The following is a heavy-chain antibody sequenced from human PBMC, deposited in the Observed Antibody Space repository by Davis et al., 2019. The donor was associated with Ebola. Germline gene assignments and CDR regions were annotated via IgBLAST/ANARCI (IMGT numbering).Heavy chain of an antibody. CDR2: INPHNGNT. D-gene: IGHD1-1*01. CDR1: GGTFTNYS. Sequence: ASVKVSCKTSGGTFTNYSVNWVRQAPGQGLEWMGWINPHNGNTNYAQNVQGRVTMTTDTSTSTAYMEVGSLRSDDTAVYYCARAQFPTTSDHWGQGTLVTVSS. J-gene: IGHJ4*02. CDR3: ARAQFPTTSDH. V-gene: IGHV1-18*01.